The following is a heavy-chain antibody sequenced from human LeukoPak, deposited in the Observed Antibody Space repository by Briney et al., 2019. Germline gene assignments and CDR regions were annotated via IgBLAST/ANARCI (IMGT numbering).Heavy chain of an antibody. V-gene: IGHV1-8*01. CDR3: TRETSSRYFDY. J-gene: IGHJ4*02. Sequence: ASVKVSCKASGYTLTIYDINWVRQATGQGLEWMGWMNTNSGRTGYAQNFQGRITITRNTSISTAYMELSSLRSEDTAVYYCTRETSSRYFDYWGQGALVTVSS. CDR2: MNTNSGRT. CDR1: GYTLTIYD.